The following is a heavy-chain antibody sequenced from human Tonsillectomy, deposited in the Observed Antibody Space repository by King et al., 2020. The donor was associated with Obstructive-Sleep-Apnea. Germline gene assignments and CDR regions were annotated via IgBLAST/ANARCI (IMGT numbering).Heavy chain of an antibody. CDR1: GFTFSDYY. Sequence: VQLVESGGGLVKPGGSLRLSCAASGFTFSDYYMTWIRQAPGKRLEWVSYISASGSTIYYADSVKGRFTISKDDAKNSLYLQMNSLRVEDTAVYYCARDCGGHCYSGHDYWGQGTLVSVSS. V-gene: IGHV3-11*01. J-gene: IGHJ4*02. CDR3: ARDCGGHCYSGHDY. CDR2: ISASGSTI. D-gene: IGHD2-21*02.